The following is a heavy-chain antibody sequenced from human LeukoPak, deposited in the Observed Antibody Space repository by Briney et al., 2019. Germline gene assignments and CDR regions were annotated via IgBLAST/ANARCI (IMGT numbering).Heavy chain of an antibody. V-gene: IGHV4-39*07. CDR2: IYYSGST. Sequence: SETLSLTCSVSGGSISSASYYWSFIRQPPGKGLEWIGSIYYSGSTYYNPSLRSRVTISVDTSKNKFSLKPRSVTAADTAVYYCSRRDCSRTDCFYWFFDLWGRGALLTVSS. CDR3: SRRDCSRTDCFYWFFDL. CDR1: GGSISSASYY. D-gene: IGHD2-2*01. J-gene: IGHJ2*01.